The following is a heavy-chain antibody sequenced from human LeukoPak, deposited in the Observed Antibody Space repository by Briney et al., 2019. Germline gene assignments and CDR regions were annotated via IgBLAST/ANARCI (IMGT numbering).Heavy chain of an antibody. CDR1: GYTFTSYD. V-gene: IGHV1-8*01. D-gene: IGHD1-26*01. CDR2: MNPNSGNT. CDR3: ARVPTPFVGATDY. J-gene: IGHJ4*02. Sequence: GASVKVSCKASGYTFTSYDINWVRQATGQGLEWMGWMNPNSGNTGYAQKFQGRVTMTRDTSISTAYMELSRLRSDDTAVYYCARVPTPFVGATDYWGQGTLVTVSS.